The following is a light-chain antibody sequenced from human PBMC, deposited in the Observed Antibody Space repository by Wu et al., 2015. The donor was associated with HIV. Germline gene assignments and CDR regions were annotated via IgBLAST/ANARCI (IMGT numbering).Light chain of an antibody. CDR1: QSVSSN. V-gene: IGKV3-15*01. CDR2: GAS. J-gene: IGKJ2*01. CDR3: QQYNTGGT. Sequence: EIVMTQSPATLSVSPGERATLSCRASQSVSSNLAWYRQKPGQAPRLLIYGASTRATGIPARFSGSGSGTEFTLTISSMQSEDFAVYYCQQYNTGGTFGQGTKLEIK.